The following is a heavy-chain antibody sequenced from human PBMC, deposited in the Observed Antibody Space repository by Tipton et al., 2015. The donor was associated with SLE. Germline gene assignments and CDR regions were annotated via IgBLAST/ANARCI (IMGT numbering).Heavy chain of an antibody. Sequence: TLSLTCTVSGGSISSGGYFWSWIRQLPGKGLEWIGYIYNSGSTYYNPSLRSRTTISIDTSKNQFSLILNSVTAADTAVYYCARDDDSSGADRRADAFDIWGQGTPVTVSS. CDR3: ARDDDSSGADRRADAFDI. J-gene: IGHJ3*02. CDR2: IYNSGST. V-gene: IGHV4-31*03. D-gene: IGHD3-22*01. CDR1: GGSISSGGYF.